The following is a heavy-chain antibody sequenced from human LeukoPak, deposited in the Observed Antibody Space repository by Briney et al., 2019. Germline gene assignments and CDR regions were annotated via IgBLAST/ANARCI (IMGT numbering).Heavy chain of an antibody. CDR2: IDHSGSS. Sequence: SETLSLTCAVYGGSFSSYYWTWIRQPPGKGLEWIGEIDHSGSSHYNPSLKSRVTISVDTSKNQLSLKLSSVTAADTAVYYCARGLEDRISIFGVVKFYYFDFWGQGTLVTVSS. V-gene: IGHV4-34*01. CDR1: GGSFSSYY. CDR3: ARGLEDRISIFGVVKFYYFDF. D-gene: IGHD3-3*01. J-gene: IGHJ4*02.